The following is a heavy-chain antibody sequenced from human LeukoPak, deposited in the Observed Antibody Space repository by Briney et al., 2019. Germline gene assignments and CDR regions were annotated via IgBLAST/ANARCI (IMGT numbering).Heavy chain of an antibody. D-gene: IGHD5-18*01. CDR3: ARVGYSYGLEGGYFDY. CDR1: GYTFTSYG. Sequence: GASVKVSCTASGYTFTSYGISWVRQAPGQGLEWMGWISAYNGNTNYAQKLQGRVTMTTDTSTSTAYMELRSLRSDDTAVYYCARVGYSYGLEGGYFDYWGQGTLVTVSS. J-gene: IGHJ4*02. CDR2: ISAYNGNT. V-gene: IGHV1-18*01.